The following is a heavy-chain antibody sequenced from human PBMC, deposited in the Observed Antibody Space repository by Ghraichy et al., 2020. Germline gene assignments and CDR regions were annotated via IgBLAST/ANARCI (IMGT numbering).Heavy chain of an antibody. CDR1: GFTFSSYA. CDR3: ARDPETHTIWGDLLYYYYGMDV. V-gene: IGHV3-30-3*01. CDR2: ISYDGSNK. Sequence: GGSLRLSCAASGFTFSSYAMHWVRQAPGKGLEWVAVISYDGSNKYYADSVKGRFTISRDNSKNTLYLQMNSLRAEDTAVYYCARDPETHTIWGDLLYYYYGMDVWGQGTTVTVSS. D-gene: IGHD3-9*01. J-gene: IGHJ6*02.